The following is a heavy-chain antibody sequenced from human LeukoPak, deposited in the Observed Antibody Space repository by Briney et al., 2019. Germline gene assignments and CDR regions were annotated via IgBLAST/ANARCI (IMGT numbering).Heavy chain of an antibody. Sequence: PGGSLRLSCAASGFTFSSYGMHWVRQAPGKGLEWVAVISYDGSNKYYADSVKGRFTISRDNSKNTLYLQMNSLRAEDTAVYYCAKAGGYKADAFDIWGQGTMVTVSS. CDR2: ISYDGSNK. CDR3: AKAGGYKADAFDI. D-gene: IGHD5-24*01. J-gene: IGHJ3*02. CDR1: GFTFSSYG. V-gene: IGHV3-30*18.